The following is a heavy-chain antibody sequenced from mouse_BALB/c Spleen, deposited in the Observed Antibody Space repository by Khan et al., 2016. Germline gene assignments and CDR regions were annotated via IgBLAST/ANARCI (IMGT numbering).Heavy chain of an antibody. D-gene: IGHD1-2*01. CDR1: GYTFTDYY. J-gene: IGHJ4*01. CDR3: ARSYYGYFAMDY. Sequence: QVQLKESGTELPRPGASVKLSCKASGYTFTDYYLHWVKQRTGQGLEWIGEIFPGSGSTYYNEKFKGKASLTADTSSSTAYMQLSSLTSEDSAVYFCARSYYGYFAMDYWGRGASVTVSS. V-gene: IGHV1-77*01. CDR2: IFPGSGST.